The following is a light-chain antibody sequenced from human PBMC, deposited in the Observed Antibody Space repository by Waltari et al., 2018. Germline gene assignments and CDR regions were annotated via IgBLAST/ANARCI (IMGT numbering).Light chain of an antibody. CDR1: SGINVGTYR. Sequence: QPVLTQPTSLSASPGASARFPCTLHSGINVGTYRIYWYQQKPGSLPRYPLRFKSDSNKQQGPGVPSRFSGSTEPSTNAGLLLISGLQSEDEADYYCAIWYSSAWVFGGGTKLTVL. CDR3: AIWYSSAWV. V-gene: IGLV5-39*01. J-gene: IGLJ3*02. CDR2: FKSDSNK.